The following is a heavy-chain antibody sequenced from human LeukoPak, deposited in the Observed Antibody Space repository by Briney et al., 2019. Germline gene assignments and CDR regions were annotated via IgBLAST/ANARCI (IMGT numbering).Heavy chain of an antibody. CDR2: IKSKTDAGTT. CDR3: TTETYQFSSGWSFDY. J-gene: IGHJ4*02. CDR1: GFNFWSTG. D-gene: IGHD6-19*01. Sequence: GGSLRLSCAVAGFNFWSTGMSWVRQAPGKGLEWVGRIKSKTDAGTTDYAAPVKGRFTISRDDSKNTLYLQMNSLKTEDTAVYYCTTETYQFSSGWSFDYWGQGTLVTVSS. V-gene: IGHV3-15*01.